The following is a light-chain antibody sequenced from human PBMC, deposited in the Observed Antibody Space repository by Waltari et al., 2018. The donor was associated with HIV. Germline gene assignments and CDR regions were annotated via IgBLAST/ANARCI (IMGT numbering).Light chain of an antibody. CDR1: QNIFTHY. CDR3: QQYGDSPQT. CDR2: AAA. Sequence: DIVLTQSPGTLSMSPGESATLSCRASQNIFTHYLAWYQQKPGQPPRHLIYAAARRGTGSPDRLSGSGSGADFTLTISRLEPEDVAVYYCQQYGDSPQTFGHGTRVEI. J-gene: IGKJ1*01. V-gene: IGKV3-20*01.